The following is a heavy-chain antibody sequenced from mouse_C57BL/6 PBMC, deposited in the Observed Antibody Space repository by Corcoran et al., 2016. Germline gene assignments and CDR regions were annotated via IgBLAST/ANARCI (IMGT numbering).Heavy chain of an antibody. CDR3: ARSGGNLYYYAMDY. J-gene: IGHJ4*01. CDR1: GYTFTSYG. CDR2: IYPRSGNT. Sequence: QVQLQQSGAKLARPGASVKLSCKASGYTFTSYGISWVKQRTGQGLEWIGEIYPRSGNTYYNEKFKGKATLTADKSSSTAYMELRSLTSEDSAVYFCARSGGNLYYYAMDYWGQGTSVTVSS. V-gene: IGHV1-81*01. D-gene: IGHD2-1*01.